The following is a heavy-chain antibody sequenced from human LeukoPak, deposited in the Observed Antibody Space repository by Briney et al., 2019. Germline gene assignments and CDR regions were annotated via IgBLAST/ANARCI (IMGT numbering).Heavy chain of an antibody. CDR1: GYTFTRYY. Sequence: ASVKVSCKASGYTFTRYYMHWVRQAPGQGLEWMGIINPSGGSTNYAQNFQGRVTITADTFTSTAYMELSSLRSEDTAVYYCARLSCSGGTCYSSRGNFDYWGQGTLVTVSS. D-gene: IGHD2-15*01. J-gene: IGHJ4*02. CDR3: ARLSCSGGTCYSSRGNFDY. V-gene: IGHV1-46*01. CDR2: INPSGGST.